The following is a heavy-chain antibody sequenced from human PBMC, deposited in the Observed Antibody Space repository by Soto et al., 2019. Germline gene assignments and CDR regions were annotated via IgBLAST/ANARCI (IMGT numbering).Heavy chain of an antibody. CDR3: TWNGTNWFAS. D-gene: IGHD1-1*01. V-gene: IGHV3-15*01. Sequence: GGSLRLSCTASGFTFSDAWMSWVRQAPGKGLEWVGRIKSGGPTDYAAPVKGRFTISRDDSKNTVYLQMNSLKTEDTAVYYCTWNGTNWFASWGQGTLVNVSS. CDR1: GFTFSDAW. J-gene: IGHJ5*01. CDR2: IKSGGPT.